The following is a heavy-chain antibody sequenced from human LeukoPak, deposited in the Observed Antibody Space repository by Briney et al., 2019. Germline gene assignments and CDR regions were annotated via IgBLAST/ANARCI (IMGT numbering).Heavy chain of an antibody. V-gene: IGHV1-46*01. D-gene: IGHD5-24*01. Sequence: EASVKVSCKASGYTFTSYYMHWVRQAPGQGLEWMGIINPSGGSTSYAQKFQGRVTMTRDTSTSTVYMELSSLRSEDTAVYYCASGEMATITTKAGGYFDYWGQGTLVTVSS. J-gene: IGHJ4*02. CDR3: ASGEMATITTKAGGYFDY. CDR1: GYTFTSYY. CDR2: INPSGGST.